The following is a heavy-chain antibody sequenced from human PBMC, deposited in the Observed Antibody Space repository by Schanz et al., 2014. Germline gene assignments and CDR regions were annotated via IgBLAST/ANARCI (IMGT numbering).Heavy chain of an antibody. Sequence: QVQLVQSGAEVKKPGASVKVSCKASGYTFTSHGISWVRQAPGQGLEWMGWITAYNGDTNYALKLQGRVTMTTDTSTGTAYMELTSLRSEDTAVYYCARGCAENMIRGELEYWGQGTLVTVSS. CDR3: ARGCAENMIRGELEY. CDR1: GYTFTSHG. V-gene: IGHV1-18*01. J-gene: IGHJ4*02. CDR2: ITAYNGDT. D-gene: IGHD3-10*01.